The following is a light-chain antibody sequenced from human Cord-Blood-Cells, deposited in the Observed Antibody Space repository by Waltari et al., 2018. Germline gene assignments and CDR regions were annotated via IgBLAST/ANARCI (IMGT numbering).Light chain of an antibody. Sequence: QSALTQPRSVFGSPGQSVTIPCPGTSSDVGGYNYVSWYQQHPGKAPKLMIYDVSKRPSGVPDRFSVSKSGNTASLTISGLQAEDEADYYCCSYAGSYVFGTGTKVTVL. CDR2: DVS. V-gene: IGLV2-11*01. J-gene: IGLJ1*01. CDR3: CSYAGSYV. CDR1: SSDVGGYNY.